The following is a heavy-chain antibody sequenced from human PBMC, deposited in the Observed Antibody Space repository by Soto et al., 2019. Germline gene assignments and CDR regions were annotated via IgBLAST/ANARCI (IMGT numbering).Heavy chain of an antibody. J-gene: IGHJ1*01. CDR3: AKDGFWDSSGSTTPAEYFQH. V-gene: IGHV3-23*01. CDR1: GFTFSSYG. D-gene: IGHD3-22*01. CDR2: ISGSGGST. Sequence: GGSLRLSCAASGFTFSSYGMHWVRQAPGKGLEWVSAISGSGGSTYYADSVKGRFTISRDNSKNTLYLQMNSLRAEDTAVYYCAKDGFWDSSGSTTPAEYFQHWGQGTLVPVSS.